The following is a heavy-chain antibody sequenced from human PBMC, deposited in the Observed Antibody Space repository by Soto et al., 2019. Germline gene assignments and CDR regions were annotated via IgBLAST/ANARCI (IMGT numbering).Heavy chain of an antibody. Sequence: ASVKVSCKASGYTFTSYYMHWVRQAPGQGLEWMGIINPSGGSTTYAQKFQGRVTMTRDTSTSTVYMELSSLRSEDTAVYYCARDSRALLWFGELYPYGMDVWGQGTTVSVSS. CDR1: GYTFTSYY. V-gene: IGHV1-46*01. J-gene: IGHJ6*02. CDR2: INPSGGST. D-gene: IGHD3-10*01. CDR3: ARDSRALLWFGELYPYGMDV.